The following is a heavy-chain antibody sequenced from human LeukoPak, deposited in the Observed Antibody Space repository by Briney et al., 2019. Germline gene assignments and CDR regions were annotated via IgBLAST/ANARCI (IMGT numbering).Heavy chain of an antibody. CDR3: ASDREYYYGSGSFDY. D-gene: IGHD3-10*01. Sequence: PGGSLRLSCAASGFTFSSYWMSWVRQAPGKGLEWVANIKQDGSEKYYVDSEKGRFTISRDNAKNSLYLQMNSLRAEDTAVYYCASDREYYYGSGSFDYWGQGTLVTVSS. J-gene: IGHJ4*02. V-gene: IGHV3-7*04. CDR2: IKQDGSEK. CDR1: GFTFSSYW.